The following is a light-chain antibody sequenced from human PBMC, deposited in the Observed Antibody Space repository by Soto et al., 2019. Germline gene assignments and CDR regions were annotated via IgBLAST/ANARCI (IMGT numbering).Light chain of an antibody. CDR3: SSYAGTLSWV. CDR2: EVS. CDR1: SSDIGGYNY. J-gene: IGLJ2*01. Sequence: QSVLTQPPSASGSPGQSVTISCTGTSSDIGGYNYVSWFQQHPGKAPKLMIYEVSERPSGVPDRFSGSKSGNTASLTVSGLLPEDEADYYCSSYAGTLSWVFGGGTKLTVL. V-gene: IGLV2-8*01.